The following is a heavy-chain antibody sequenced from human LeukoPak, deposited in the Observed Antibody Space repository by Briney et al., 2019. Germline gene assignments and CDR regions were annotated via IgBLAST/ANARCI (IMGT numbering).Heavy chain of an antibody. D-gene: IGHD4-17*01. Sequence: GGSLRLSCAASGFTFSNYWMHWVRQAPGKGLEWVSGISWNSGSIGYADSVKGRFTISRDNAKNSLYLQMNSLRAEDTALYYCAKGPDSTVTTFFFDYWGQGTLVTVSS. CDR3: AKGPDSTVTTFFFDY. CDR1: GFTFSNYW. CDR2: ISWNSGSI. J-gene: IGHJ4*02. V-gene: IGHV3-9*01.